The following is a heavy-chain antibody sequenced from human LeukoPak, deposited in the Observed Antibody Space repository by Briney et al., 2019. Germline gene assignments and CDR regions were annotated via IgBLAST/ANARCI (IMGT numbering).Heavy chain of an antibody. Sequence: PSETLSLTCAVYGGSFSGCYWSWIRQPLGKGLEWIGEINHSGSTNYNPSLKSRVTISVDTSKNQFSLKLSSVTAADTAVYYCARRQTEITFGGVIVTGIDFWGQGTLVTVSS. CDR1: GGSFSGCY. CDR3: ARRQTEITFGGVIVTGIDF. J-gene: IGHJ4*02. CDR2: INHSGST. V-gene: IGHV4-34*01. D-gene: IGHD3-16*02.